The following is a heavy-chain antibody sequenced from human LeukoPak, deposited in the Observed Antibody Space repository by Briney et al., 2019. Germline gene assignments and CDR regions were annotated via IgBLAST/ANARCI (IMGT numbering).Heavy chain of an antibody. D-gene: IGHD3-10*01. CDR1: GFTFSDYA. CDR3: AKDGSSGRYYYYGMDV. V-gene: IGHV3-30*18. Sequence: PGGSLRLSCAASGFTFSDYAVSWVRQAPGKGLEWVAVISYDGSNKYYADSVKGRFTISRDNSKNTLYLQMNSLRAEDTAVYYCAKDGSSGRYYYYGMDVWGQGTTVTVSS. CDR2: ISYDGSNK. J-gene: IGHJ6*02.